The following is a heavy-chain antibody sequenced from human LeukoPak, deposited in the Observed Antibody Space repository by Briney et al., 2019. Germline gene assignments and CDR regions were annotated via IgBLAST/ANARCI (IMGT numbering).Heavy chain of an antibody. CDR3: AKEQLDYYGDNESFDY. Sequence: GESLKISCAASGFTFSSYAMSWVRQAPGKGLEWVSAISGSGGSTYYADSVKGRFTISRDNSKNTLYLQMNSLRAEDTAVYYCAKEQLDYYGDNESFDYWGQGTLVTVSS. J-gene: IGHJ4*02. CDR1: GFTFSSYA. CDR2: ISGSGGST. D-gene: IGHD4-17*01. V-gene: IGHV3-23*01.